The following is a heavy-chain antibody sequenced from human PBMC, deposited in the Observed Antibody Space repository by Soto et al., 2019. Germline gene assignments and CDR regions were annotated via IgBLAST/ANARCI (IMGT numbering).Heavy chain of an antibody. CDR3: ATTNENSSGSFDY. D-gene: IGHD6-19*01. CDR1: GYTFTRYA. Sequence: ASVKVSCKASGYTFTRYAMHWVRQAPGQGLEWMGGFDPEDGETIYAQKFQGRVTMTEDTSTDTAYMELSSLRSEDTAVYYCATTNENSSGSFDYWGQGTLVTVSS. CDR2: FDPEDGET. J-gene: IGHJ4*02. V-gene: IGHV1-24*01.